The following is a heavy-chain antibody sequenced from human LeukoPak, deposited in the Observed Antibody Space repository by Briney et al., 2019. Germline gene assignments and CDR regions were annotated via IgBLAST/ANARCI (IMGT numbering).Heavy chain of an antibody. J-gene: IGHJ4*02. V-gene: IGHV3-74*01. CDR2: IRGDGSTA. CDR1: GFTFSTYW. CDR3: ARASTTVPNLLDY. D-gene: IGHD4-17*01. Sequence: GGSLRLFCAAAGFTFSTYWMHWVRQAPGKGLVWVSRIRGDGSTAIYADSVKGRFTISRDNSKNTLYLQTSSLRAEDTAVYYCARASTTVPNLLDYWGQGTLVTVSS.